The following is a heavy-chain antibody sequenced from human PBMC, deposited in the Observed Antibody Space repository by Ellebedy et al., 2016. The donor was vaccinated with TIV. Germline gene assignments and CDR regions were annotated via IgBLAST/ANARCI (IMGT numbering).Heavy chain of an antibody. Sequence: ASVKVSCKASGYTFTSYAMNWVRQAPGQGLQWMGTIDTDGGFPRYDRAFTGRFVFSVDTSVNTAYLEIKSLEAGDTATYYCTKEDARVVPSDYRTPRRLHWFHPWGQGTQVTVSS. J-gene: IGHJ5*02. V-gene: IGHV7-4-1*02. D-gene: IGHD4-11*01. CDR3: TKEDARVVPSDYRTPRRLHWFHP. CDR1: GYTFTSYA. CDR2: IDTDGGFP.